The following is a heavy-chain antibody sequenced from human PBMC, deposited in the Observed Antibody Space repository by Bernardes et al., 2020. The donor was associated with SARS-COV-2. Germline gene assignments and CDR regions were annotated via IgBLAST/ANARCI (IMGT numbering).Heavy chain of an antibody. CDR2: IRYDGSNK. D-gene: IGHD2-21*02. Sequence: GGSLRLSCAASGFTFSSYGMHWVRQAPGKGLEWVAFIRYDGSNKYYADSVKGRFTISRDNSKNTLYLQMNSLRAEDTAVYYCARDTEGGDCYFCPGLWGQGTLVTVSS. V-gene: IGHV3-30*02. CDR3: ARDTEGGDCYFCPGL. J-gene: IGHJ4*02. CDR1: GFTFSSYG.